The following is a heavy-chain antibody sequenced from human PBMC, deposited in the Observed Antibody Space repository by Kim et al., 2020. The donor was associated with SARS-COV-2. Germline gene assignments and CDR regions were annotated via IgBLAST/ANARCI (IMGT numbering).Heavy chain of an antibody. Sequence: GGSLRLSCTASGFTFGDYAMSWFRQAPGKGLEWVGFIRSKAYGGTTEYAASVKGRFTISRDDSKSIAYLQMNSLKTEDTAVYYFTRDGGVRGDYVYRWFNDYYYYYGMDVWGQGTTVTVSS. CDR1: GFTFGDYA. CDR2: IRSKAYGGTT. D-gene: IGHD4-17*01. J-gene: IGHJ6*02. V-gene: IGHV3-49*03. CDR3: TRDGGVRGDYVYRWFNDYYYYYGMDV.